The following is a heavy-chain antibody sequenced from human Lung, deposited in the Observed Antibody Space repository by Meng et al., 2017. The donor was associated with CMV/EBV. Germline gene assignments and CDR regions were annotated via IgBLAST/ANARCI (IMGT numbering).Heavy chain of an antibody. V-gene: IGHV3-64*02. J-gene: IGHJ4*02. CDR3: ARDRYGDYEERLFDY. Sequence: GGSLRLXCAASGFTFSNYAMHWVRQAPGEGLEYVSAISNNGGSTYYADSVKGRFTISRDNSKNTLYLQMCSLRAEDMAVYYCARDRYGDYEERLFDYWGQGTLVTVSS. D-gene: IGHD4-17*01. CDR1: GFTFSNYA. CDR2: ISNNGGST.